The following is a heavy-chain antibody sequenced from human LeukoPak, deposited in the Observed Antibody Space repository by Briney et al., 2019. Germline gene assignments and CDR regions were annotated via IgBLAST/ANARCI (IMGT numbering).Heavy chain of an antibody. D-gene: IGHD6-19*01. J-gene: IGHJ4*02. CDR1: GFTFSTYW. V-gene: IGHV3-7*01. Sequence: PGGSLRLSCATSGFTFSTYWMSWVRQAPGKGLEGGANIKQDGTVKYYVDSVKGRFTLSRDNALYSVYLQMNSLRAEDTAVYYCASEGSGWSFAYYWGQGTLVTVSS. CDR2: IKQDGTVK. CDR3: ASEGSGWSFAYY.